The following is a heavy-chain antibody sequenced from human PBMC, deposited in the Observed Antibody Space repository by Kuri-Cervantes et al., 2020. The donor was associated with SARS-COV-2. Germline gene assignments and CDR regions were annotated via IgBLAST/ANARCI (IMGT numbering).Heavy chain of an antibody. CDR3: AKDGAPYYYGSGSLFGMDV. D-gene: IGHD3-10*01. Sequence: ETLSLTCTVSGGSISSGDYYWSWVRQAPGKGLEWVSAISGSGGSTYYADSVKGRFTISRDNSKNTLYLQMNSLRAEDTAVYYCAKDGAPYYYGSGSLFGMDVWGQGTTVTVSS. CDR1: GGSISSGDYY. V-gene: IGHV3-23*01. CDR2: ISGSGGST. J-gene: IGHJ6*02.